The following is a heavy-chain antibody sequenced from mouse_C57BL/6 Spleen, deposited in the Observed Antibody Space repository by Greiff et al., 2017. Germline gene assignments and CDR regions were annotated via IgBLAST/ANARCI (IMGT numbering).Heavy chain of an antibody. J-gene: IGHJ4*01. D-gene: IGHD3-1*01. Sequence: EVQVVESGGGLVKPGGSLKLSCAASGFTFSSYAMSWVRQTPEKRLEWVATISDGGSYTYYPDNVKGRFTISRDTAKNNPYLQMSHLKSEDTAMYYCARDRGSRDYDAMDYWGQGTSVTVSS. CDR3: ARDRGSRDYDAMDY. V-gene: IGHV5-4*01. CDR1: GFTFSSYA. CDR2: ISDGGSYT.